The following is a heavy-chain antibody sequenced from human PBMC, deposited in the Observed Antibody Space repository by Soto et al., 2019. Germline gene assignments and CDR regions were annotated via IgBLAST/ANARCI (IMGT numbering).Heavy chain of an antibody. V-gene: IGHV3-21*01. D-gene: IGHD2-2*02. CDR1: GFTFSTYS. CDR2: ISSRSDI. CDR3: AREYTAWPLAYGLDV. Sequence: PVGSLRLSCVGSGFTFSTYSITWIRQPPGKGLEWVSSISSRSDIYYAHSVKGRFTISRDNAKNSVSLQMNSLRAEATAVYYCAREYTAWPLAYGLDVWGQGTTVTVSS. J-gene: IGHJ6*02.